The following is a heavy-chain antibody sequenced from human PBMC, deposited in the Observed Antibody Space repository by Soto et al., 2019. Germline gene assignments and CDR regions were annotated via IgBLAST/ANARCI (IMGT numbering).Heavy chain of an antibody. Sequence: EVQLVESGGGLVQPGGSLRLSCAASGFSISIYWMSWVRQTPGRGLEWVANIKQDGSEKDYVDPVKGRFTISRDNANNSLYVEMNSLRAEDTAVYYCAILGRAYPFDCGGQGTLVTVSS. V-gene: IGHV3-7*01. D-gene: IGHD1-26*01. CDR2: IKQDGSEK. CDR1: GFSISIYW. J-gene: IGHJ4*02. CDR3: AILGRAYPFDC.